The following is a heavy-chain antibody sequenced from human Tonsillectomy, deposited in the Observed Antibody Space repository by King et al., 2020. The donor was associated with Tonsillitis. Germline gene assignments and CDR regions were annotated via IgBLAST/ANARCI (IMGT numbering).Heavy chain of an antibody. Sequence: VQLVESGGGLVQPGGSLRLSCAASGFTFSNYWMNWVRQAPGKGLEWVAKIKEDGREKYYVDSVKGRFTISRDSAKNSLYLQMNSLRPEDTAVYYCARGEGSSGWFDGFDYWGQGTLVTVSS. CDR1: GFTFSNYW. CDR3: ARGEGSSGWFDGFDY. V-gene: IGHV3-7*03. CDR2: IKEDGREK. J-gene: IGHJ4*02. D-gene: IGHD6-19*01.